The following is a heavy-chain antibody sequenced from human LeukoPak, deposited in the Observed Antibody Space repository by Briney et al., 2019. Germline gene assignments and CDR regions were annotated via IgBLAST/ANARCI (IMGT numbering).Heavy chain of an antibody. CDR2: INPNSGNT. CDR1: GYTFTSYD. V-gene: IGHV1-8*01. CDR3: ARSLDYGGNSADAFDI. Sequence: ASVKVSCKASGYTFTSYDINWVRQATGQGLEWRGWINPNSGNTGYAQKFQGRVTMTRNTSISTAYMELSSLRSEDTAVYYCARSLDYGGNSADAFDIWGQGTMVTVSS. D-gene: IGHD4-23*01. J-gene: IGHJ3*02.